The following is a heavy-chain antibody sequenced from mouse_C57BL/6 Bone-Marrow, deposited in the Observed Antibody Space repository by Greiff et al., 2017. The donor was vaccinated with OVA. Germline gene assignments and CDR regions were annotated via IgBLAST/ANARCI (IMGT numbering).Heavy chain of an antibody. CDR2: IYPRDGST. D-gene: IGHD1-1*01. Sequence: QVQLQQSGPELVKPGASVQLSCTASVYTFTSSDLPWVQPRPGPGLSWIGWIYPRDGSTKYNEKFKGKATLTVDTSSSTAYMELHSLTSEDSAVYFCAREGHYYGSIAMDYWGQGTSVTVSS. J-gene: IGHJ4*01. CDR1: VYTFTSSD. V-gene: IGHV1-85*01. CDR3: AREGHYYGSIAMDY.